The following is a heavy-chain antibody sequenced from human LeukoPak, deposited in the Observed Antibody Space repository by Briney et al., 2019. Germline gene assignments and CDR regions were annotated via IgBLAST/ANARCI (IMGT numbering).Heavy chain of an antibody. J-gene: IGHJ4*02. CDR2: INHSGST. V-gene: IGHV4-34*01. CDR1: GGSFSGYY. D-gene: IGHD3-3*01. Sequence: PSETLSLTCAVYGGSFSGYYWSWIRQPPGKGLEWIGEINHSGSTNYNPSLKSRVTISVDTSKNQFSLKLSSVTAADTAVYYCARGPAKYYDFWRGSVTDYWGQGTQVTVSS. CDR3: ARGPAKYYDFWRGSVTDY.